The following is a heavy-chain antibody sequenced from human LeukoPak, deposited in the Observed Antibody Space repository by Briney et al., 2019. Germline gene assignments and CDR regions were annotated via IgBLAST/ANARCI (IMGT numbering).Heavy chain of an antibody. D-gene: IGHD4-17*01. CDR3: ARDADYGVYDY. Sequence: VLVIYSGGSTYYAASVKGRFTISRDNSKNTLYLQMNSLRAEDTAVYYCARDADYGVYDYWGQGTLVTVSS. CDR2: IYSGGST. V-gene: IGHV3-53*01. J-gene: IGHJ4*02.